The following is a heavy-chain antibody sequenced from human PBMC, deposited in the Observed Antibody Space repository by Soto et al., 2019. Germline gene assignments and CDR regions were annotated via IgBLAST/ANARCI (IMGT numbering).Heavy chain of an antibody. CDR1: GGSITRNNHY. CDR2: ILYSGST. CDR3: ARLGRSGWDQGSYFDY. V-gene: IGHV4-39*01. J-gene: IGHJ4*02. D-gene: IGHD6-19*01. Sequence: ASETLSLTCIVSGGSITRNNHYWGWIRQSPGKGLEWIGSILYSGSTNYNPSLKSRVTLSVETSKNQFSLKMSSVTAADTALYYCARLGRSGWDQGSYFDYWGQGTLVTVSS.